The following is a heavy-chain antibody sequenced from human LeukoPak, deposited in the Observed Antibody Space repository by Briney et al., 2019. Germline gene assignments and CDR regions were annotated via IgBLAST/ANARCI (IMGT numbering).Heavy chain of an antibody. D-gene: IGHD5-24*01. CDR3: ARGRWLPSAFDI. CDR1: GDSINSYY. V-gene: IGHV4-59*01. Sequence: MPSETLSLTCTVSGDSINSYYWNWIRQPPGKGLEWIGYIYYSGRTDYNPSLKSRVTISVDTSKHQFSMKLKSVTAADTAVYFCARGRWLPSAFDIWGQGTMVTVFS. J-gene: IGHJ3*02. CDR2: IYYSGRT.